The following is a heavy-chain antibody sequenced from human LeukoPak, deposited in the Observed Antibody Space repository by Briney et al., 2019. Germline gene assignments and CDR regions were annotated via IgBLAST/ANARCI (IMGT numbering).Heavy chain of an antibody. Sequence: ASVKVSCKASGYTFTSYGISWVRQAPGQGLEWMGWISAYNGNTNYAQKLQGRVTMTTDTSTSTAYMELRSLRSDDTAVYYCARAVGYYDSSGYYYFDYWGQGTLVTVSS. D-gene: IGHD3-22*01. V-gene: IGHV1-18*01. J-gene: IGHJ4*02. CDR3: ARAVGYYDSSGYYYFDY. CDR2: ISAYNGNT. CDR1: GYTFTSYG.